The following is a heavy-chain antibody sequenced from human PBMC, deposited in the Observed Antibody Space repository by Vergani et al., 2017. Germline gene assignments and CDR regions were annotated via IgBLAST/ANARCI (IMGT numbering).Heavy chain of an antibody. CDR1: GYTFTGYY. Sequence: QVQLVQSGAEVKKPGASVKVSFKASGYTFTGYYMHWVRQAPGQGLEWMGWINPNSVGTNYAQKFQGRVTMTRDTSISTAYMELSRLRSDDTAVYYCARAEVVSWLGELLRGPHWFDPWGQGTLVTVSS. D-gene: IGHD3-10*01. CDR3: ARAEVVSWLGELLRGPHWFDP. CDR2: INPNSVGT. V-gene: IGHV1-2*02. J-gene: IGHJ5*02.